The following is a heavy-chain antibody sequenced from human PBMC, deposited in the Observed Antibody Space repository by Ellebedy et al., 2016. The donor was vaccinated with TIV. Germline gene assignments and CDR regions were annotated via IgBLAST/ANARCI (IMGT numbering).Heavy chain of an antibody. CDR2: IYYSGST. D-gene: IGHD6-19*01. J-gene: IGHJ4*02. V-gene: IGHV4-59*01. Sequence: MPSETLSLTCTVSGCSISSYYWSWIRQPPGKGLEWIGYIYYSGSTNYNPSLKSRVTISVDTSKNQFSLKLSSVTAADTAVYYCASYSSGWFGYFDYWGQGTLVTVSS. CDR3: ASYSSGWFGYFDY. CDR1: GCSISSYY.